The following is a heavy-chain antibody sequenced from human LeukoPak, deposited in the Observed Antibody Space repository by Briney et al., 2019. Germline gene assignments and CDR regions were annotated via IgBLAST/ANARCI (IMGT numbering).Heavy chain of an antibody. V-gene: IGHV1-69*05. J-gene: IGHJ6*03. D-gene: IGHD3-10*02. CDR3: ARCSLGSNNYYYYYYMDV. CDR1: GGTFSSYA. Sequence: ASVKVPCKASGGTFSSYAISWVRQAPGQGLEWMGGIIPIFGTANYAQKFQGRVTVTTDESTSTAYMELSSLRSEDTAVYYCARCSLGSNNYYYYYYMDVWGKGTTVTVSS. CDR2: IIPIFGTA.